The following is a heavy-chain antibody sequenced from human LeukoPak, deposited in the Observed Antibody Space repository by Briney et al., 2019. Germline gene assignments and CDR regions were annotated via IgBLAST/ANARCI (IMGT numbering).Heavy chain of an antibody. CDR2: INPNSGGT. V-gene: IGHV1-2*02. Sequence: GAPVKVSCKASGYTFTGYYMHWVRQAPGQGLEWMGWINPNSGGTNYAQKFQGRVTVTKDTSISTAYMELSRLRSDDTAVYYCAREGYDSSGYYHPFDYWGQGTLVTVSS. CDR3: AREGYDSSGYYHPFDY. CDR1: GYTFTGYY. D-gene: IGHD3-22*01. J-gene: IGHJ4*02.